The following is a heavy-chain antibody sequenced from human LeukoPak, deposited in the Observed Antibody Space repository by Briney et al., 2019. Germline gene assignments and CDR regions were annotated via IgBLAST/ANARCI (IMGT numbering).Heavy chain of an antibody. CDR1: GFTFSSYA. D-gene: IGHD4-17*01. V-gene: IGHV3-23*01. CDR3: AKDPSVYYGDYIIR. Sequence: GGTLRLSCAASGFTFSSYAMSWVRQAPGKGLEWDSGFSVSDKTTYYADSVKGRFTISRDNSKNTLYLQINSLRAEDTAVYYCAKDPSVYYGDYIIRWGQGTLVIVSS. CDR2: FSVSDKTT. J-gene: IGHJ4*02.